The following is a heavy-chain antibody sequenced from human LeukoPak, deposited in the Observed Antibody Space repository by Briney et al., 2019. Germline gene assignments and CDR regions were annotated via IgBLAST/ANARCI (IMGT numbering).Heavy chain of an antibody. CDR3: ARIEYSSSDYYYYYMDV. V-gene: IGHV1-69*05. CDR1: GGTFSSYA. J-gene: IGHJ6*03. CDR2: IIPMFGTP. Sequence: VASVKVSCKASGGTFSSYAINWMRQAPGQGLEWMGGIIPMFGTPNYAQKFQGRVTISTDESTSTAYMELSSLTSEDTAIYYCARIEYSSSDYYYYYMDVWGKGTTVTVSS. D-gene: IGHD6-6*01.